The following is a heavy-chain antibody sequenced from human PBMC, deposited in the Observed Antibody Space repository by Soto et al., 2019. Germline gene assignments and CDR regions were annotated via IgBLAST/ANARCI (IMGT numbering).Heavy chain of an antibody. V-gene: IGHV3-23*01. Sequence: PGGSLRLSCAASGFTFSSYAMSWVRQAPGKGLEWVSAISGSGGSTYYADSVKGRFTISRDNSKNTLYLQMNSLRAEDTAVYYFAKRAVDTAMVEDYGMDVWGQGTTVTVSS. J-gene: IGHJ6*02. D-gene: IGHD5-18*01. CDR2: ISGSGGST. CDR3: AKRAVDTAMVEDYGMDV. CDR1: GFTFSSYA.